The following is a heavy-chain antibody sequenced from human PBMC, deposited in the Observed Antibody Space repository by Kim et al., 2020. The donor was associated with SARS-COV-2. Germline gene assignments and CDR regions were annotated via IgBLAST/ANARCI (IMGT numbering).Heavy chain of an antibody. CDR2: IYYSGST. CDR1: GGSISSYY. J-gene: IGHJ6*03. Sequence: SETLSLTCTVSGGSISSYYWSWIRQPPGKGLEWIGYIYYSGSTNYNPSLKSRVTISVDTSKNQFSLKLSSVTAADTAMYYCAREVRSYYYMDVWGKGTTV. CDR3: AREVRSYYYMDV. V-gene: IGHV4-59*01.